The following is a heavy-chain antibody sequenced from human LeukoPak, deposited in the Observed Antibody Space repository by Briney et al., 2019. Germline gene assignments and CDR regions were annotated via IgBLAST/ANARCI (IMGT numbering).Heavy chain of an antibody. CDR1: GFTFSDHY. D-gene: IGHD7-27*01. CDR3: ARDLGMGAFDI. J-gene: IGHJ3*02. V-gene: IGHV3-72*01. CDR2: TRNKANSYTT. Sequence: PGGTQRLSCAASGFTFSDHYMDWVRPAPGKGLEWVGRTRNKANSYTTEYAASVKGRFTISRDDSKNSLYLQMNSLKTEDTAVYYCARDLGMGAFDIWGQGTMVTVSS.